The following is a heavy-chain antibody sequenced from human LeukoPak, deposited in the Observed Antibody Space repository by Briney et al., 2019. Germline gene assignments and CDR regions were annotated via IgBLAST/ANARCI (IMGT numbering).Heavy chain of an antibody. D-gene: IGHD6-19*01. J-gene: IGHJ4*02. V-gene: IGHV4-31*03. CDR1: GGSISSGGYY. CDR2: IYYSEST. Sequence: SETLSLTCTVSGGSISSGGYYWSWIRRHPRKGLEWIGYIYYSESTYYNPSLKSRVTISVDTSKNQFSLKLSSVTAADTAVYYCARGRYSSGWLKYYFDYWGQGTLVTVSS. CDR3: ARGRYSSGWLKYYFDY.